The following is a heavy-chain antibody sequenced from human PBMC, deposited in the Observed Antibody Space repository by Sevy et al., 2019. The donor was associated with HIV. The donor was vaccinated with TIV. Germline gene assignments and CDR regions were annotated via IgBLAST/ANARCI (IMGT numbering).Heavy chain of an antibody. CDR3: ARDHVKDGDLGDYYYFAMDV. D-gene: IGHD4-17*01. CDR1: GFTLSDYY. CDR2: ISGSDTTM. V-gene: IGHV3-11*01. J-gene: IGHJ6*02. Sequence: GGSLRLSCAASGFTLSDYYMSWIRQAPGKGLEWLSYISGSDTTMYYADSVKGRFTISRDNAKNTLYLQMNSLRAEETAVYYCARDHVKDGDLGDYYYFAMDVWGQGTTVTVSS.